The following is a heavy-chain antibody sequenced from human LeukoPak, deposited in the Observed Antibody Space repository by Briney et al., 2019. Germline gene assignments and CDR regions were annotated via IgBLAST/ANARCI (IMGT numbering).Heavy chain of an antibody. D-gene: IGHD3-3*01. CDR2: IYTSGST. V-gene: IGHV4-4*07. J-gene: IGHJ2*01. Sequence: PSETLSLTCTVSGGSISSYYWSWIRQPAGKGLEWIGRIYTSGSTNYNPSLKSRVTMSVDTSKNQFSLKLSSVTAADTAVYYCARDRAVRFLEWAWYFDLWGRGTLVTVSS. CDR1: GGSISSYY. CDR3: ARDRAVRFLEWAWYFDL.